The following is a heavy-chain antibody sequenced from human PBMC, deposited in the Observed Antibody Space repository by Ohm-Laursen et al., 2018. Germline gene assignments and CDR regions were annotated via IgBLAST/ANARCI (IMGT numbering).Heavy chain of an antibody. D-gene: IGHD3-22*01. V-gene: IGHV4-28*01. CDR2: LYYSGTT. J-gene: IGHJ4*02. Sequence: SETLSLTCDVSGLSISNSNWWGWIRQPPGKGLEWVGYLYYSGTTYYNPSLKSRVTMSVDTSKNQFSVKLTSVTAVDTAVYYCATSPHDTMSSKDYWGQGTLVTVSS. CDR3: ATSPHDTMSSKDY. CDR1: GLSISNSNW.